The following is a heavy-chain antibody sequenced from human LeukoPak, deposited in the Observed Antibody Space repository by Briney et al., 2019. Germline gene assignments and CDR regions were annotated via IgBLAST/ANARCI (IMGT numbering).Heavy chain of an antibody. D-gene: IGHD3-22*01. CDR1: GYTFTGYY. CDR3: ARAQSPSYYYDSSGYYSPFDY. V-gene: IGHV1-2*02. J-gene: IGHJ4*02. CDR2: INPNSGGT. Sequence: ASVKVSCKASGYTFTGYYMHCVRQAPGQGLEWMGWINPNSGGTNYAQKFQGRVTMTRDTSISTAYMELSRLRSDDTAVYYCARAQSPSYYYDSSGYYSPFDYWGQGTLVTVSS.